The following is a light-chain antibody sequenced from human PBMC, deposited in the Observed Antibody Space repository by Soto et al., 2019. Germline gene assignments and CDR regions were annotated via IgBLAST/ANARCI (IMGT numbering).Light chain of an antibody. CDR3: SSYAVSTLYV. CDR2: EVT. J-gene: IGLJ1*01. V-gene: IGLV2-8*01. CDR1: SSDVGGYDY. Sequence: QSALTQPRSVSGSPGQSVTISCTGTSSDVGGYDYVSWYQQRPGKAPKLLIHEVTKRPSGVPDRFSGSKSGNTASLTVSGLQAEDEADYYCSSYAVSTLYVFGTGTKVTV.